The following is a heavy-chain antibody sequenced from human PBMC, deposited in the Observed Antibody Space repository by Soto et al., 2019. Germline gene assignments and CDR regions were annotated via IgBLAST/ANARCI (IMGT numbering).Heavy chain of an antibody. Sequence: VGSLRLSCAASGFTFSSYAMSWVSQAPGKGLEWVSAISGSGGSTYYADSVKGRFTISRDNSKNTLYLQMNSLRAEDTAVYYCAKELWEMATIFYFDYWGQGTLVTVSS. J-gene: IGHJ4*02. V-gene: IGHV3-23*01. D-gene: IGHD5-12*01. CDR2: ISGSGGST. CDR3: AKELWEMATIFYFDY. CDR1: GFTFSSYA.